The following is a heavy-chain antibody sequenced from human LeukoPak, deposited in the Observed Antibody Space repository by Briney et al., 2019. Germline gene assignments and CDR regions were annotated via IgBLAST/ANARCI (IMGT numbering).Heavy chain of an antibody. Sequence: PGGPLRLSGTASGFTFSSYEMSWIRQAPGKGLEGVSSIDYSGGDTHYADSVKGRFTISRDNSKNTLYLQLNSLRAEDTAVYYCAKDVPYYYDSSGYSDYWGQGTLVTVSS. CDR2: IDYSGGDT. J-gene: IGHJ4*02. CDR1: GFTFSSYE. V-gene: IGHV3-23*01. D-gene: IGHD3-22*01. CDR3: AKDVPYYYDSSGYSDY.